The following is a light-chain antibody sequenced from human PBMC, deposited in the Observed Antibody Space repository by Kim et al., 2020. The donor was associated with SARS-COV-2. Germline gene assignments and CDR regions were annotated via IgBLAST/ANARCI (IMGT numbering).Light chain of an antibody. J-gene: IGLJ3*02. Sequence: SSELTQDPAVSVALGQTVRITCQGDSLRSYYASWYQQKPGQAPVLVIYGKNNRPSGIPDRFSGSSPGNTASLTITGAQAEDEADYYCNSRDSRGNHVVFC. CDR1: SLRSYY. CDR3: NSRDSRGNHVV. V-gene: IGLV3-19*01. CDR2: GKN.